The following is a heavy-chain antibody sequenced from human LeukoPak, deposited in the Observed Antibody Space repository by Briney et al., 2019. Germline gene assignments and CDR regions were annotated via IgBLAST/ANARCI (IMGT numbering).Heavy chain of an antibody. V-gene: IGHV1-69*06. CDR2: IIPVFDTA. D-gene: IGHD6-19*01. CDR3: ATRLALAVAPGAFDI. J-gene: IGHJ3*02. Sequence: SVKVSCKASGGTFSSYAISWVRQAPGQGLEWMGGIIPVFDTANFAQKFQGRVTMTEDTSTDTAYMELSSLRSEDTAVYYCATRLALAVAPGAFDIWGQGTMVTVSS. CDR1: GGTFSSYA.